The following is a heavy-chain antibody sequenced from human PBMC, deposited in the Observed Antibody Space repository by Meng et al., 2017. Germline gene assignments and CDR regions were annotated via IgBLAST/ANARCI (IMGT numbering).Heavy chain of an antibody. J-gene: IGHJ4*02. CDR3: ARGFAPVAPGAFDY. D-gene: IGHD2-2*01. Sequence: QVQLQQSGPGLVKPSQTLSLPCPISGDSVSSNRAAWNWIRQSPSRGLEWLGRTYYGSKWSHDYAVSVKSRIIINADTSKNQFSLQLNSVTPGDTAVYYCARGFAPVAPGAFDYWGQGALVTVSS. CDR1: GDSVSSNRAA. V-gene: IGHV6-1*01. CDR2: TYYGSKWSH.